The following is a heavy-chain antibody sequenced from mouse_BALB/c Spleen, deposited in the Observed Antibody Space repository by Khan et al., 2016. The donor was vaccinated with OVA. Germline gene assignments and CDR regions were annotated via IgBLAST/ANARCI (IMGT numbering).Heavy chain of an antibody. CDR3: ARDSYDYFDY. V-gene: IGHV9-2-1*01. J-gene: IGHJ2*01. CDR1: GYTFTDYS. Sequence: QSGPELKKPGETVKISCKASGYTFTDYSMHWVKQAPGKGLKWMGWINTETGEPTYADDFKGRFAFSLETSASTAYLQINNLKNEDTATYFCARDSYDYFDYWGQGTTLTVSS. D-gene: IGHD2-12*01. CDR2: INTETGEP.